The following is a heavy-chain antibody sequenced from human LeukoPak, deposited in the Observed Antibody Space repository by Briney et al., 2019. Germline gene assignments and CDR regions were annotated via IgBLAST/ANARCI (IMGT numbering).Heavy chain of an antibody. CDR3: GRKLWGHGMDV. V-gene: IGHV3-13*04. D-gene: IGHD3-10*01. Sequence: GGSRRLSCAPSGFTFRSYYMQWVRQITGKGLEWVSTINTSSGTFYLDSVKGRLIISRDSANTSLYLEMNSPGAGDTAIYYCGRKLWGHGMDVWGQGTTVTVSS. J-gene: IGHJ6*02. CDR1: GFTFRSYY. CDR2: INTSSGT.